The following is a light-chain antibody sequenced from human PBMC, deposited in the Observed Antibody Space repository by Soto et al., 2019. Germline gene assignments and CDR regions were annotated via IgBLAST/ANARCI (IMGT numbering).Light chain of an antibody. CDR1: SRDVGAYNN. CDR3: RSYTGTILV. V-gene: IGLV2-14*01. CDR2: EVT. J-gene: IGLJ3*02. Sequence: QSALTQPASMSGSPGQSITISCTGTSRDVGAYNNVSWYQRYPGKAPKLIIYEVTNRTSGVSNRFSGSKSGNTASLTISGLQAEDEADYYCRSYTGTILVFGGWTELTVL.